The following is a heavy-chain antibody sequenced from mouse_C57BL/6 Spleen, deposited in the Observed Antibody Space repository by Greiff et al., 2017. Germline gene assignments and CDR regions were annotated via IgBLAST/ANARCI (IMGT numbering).Heavy chain of an antibody. J-gene: IGHJ4*01. V-gene: IGHV5-17*01. CDR2: ISSGSSTI. Sequence: EVNVVESGGGLVKPGGSLKLSCAASGFTFSDYGMHWVRQAPEKGLEWVAYISSGSSTIYYADTVKGRFTISRDNAKNTLFLQMTSLRSEDTAMYYCARNYEGDYCAMDDWGQGTSVTVSS. CDR3: ARNYEGDYCAMDD. CDR1: GFTFSDYG. D-gene: IGHD2-1*01.